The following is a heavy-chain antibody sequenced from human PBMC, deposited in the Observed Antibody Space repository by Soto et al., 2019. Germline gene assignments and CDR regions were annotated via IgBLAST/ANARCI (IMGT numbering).Heavy chain of an antibody. V-gene: IGHV1-69*02. J-gene: IGHJ6*03. Sequence: QVQLVQSGAEVKKPGSSVNVSCKASGGTFSSASIIWVRQAPGQGLEWMGRIIPMFDIVNYAQKFQGRVTITADKSTSTAYIGLRGLRSEDTALYYCARGGTYCECTTYWTYMDVWADATTVTVSS. CDR3: ARGGTYCECTTYWTYMDV. D-gene: IGHD2-21*01. CDR2: IIPMFDIV. CDR1: GGTFSSAS.